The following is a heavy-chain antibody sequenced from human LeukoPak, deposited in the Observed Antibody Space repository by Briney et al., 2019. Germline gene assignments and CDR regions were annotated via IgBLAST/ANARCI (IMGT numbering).Heavy chain of an antibody. V-gene: IGHV4-34*01. CDR1: GGSFSGYY. J-gene: IGHJ4*02. Sequence: RTSETLSLTCAVYGGSFSGYYWSWIRQPPGKGLEWIGEINHSGSTNYNPSLKSRVTISVDTSKNQFSLKLSSVTAADTAVYYCARTGPRDGYTYYFDYWGQGTLVTVSS. CDR2: INHSGST. CDR3: ARTGPRDGYTYYFDY. D-gene: IGHD5-24*01.